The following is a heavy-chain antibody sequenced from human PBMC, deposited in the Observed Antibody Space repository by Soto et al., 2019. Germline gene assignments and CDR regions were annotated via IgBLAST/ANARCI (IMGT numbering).Heavy chain of an antibody. V-gene: IGHV3-30*18. CDR1: GFTFSSYG. J-gene: IGHJ4*02. D-gene: IGHD3-10*01. CDR2: ISYDGSNK. Sequence: GGSLRLSCAASGFTFSSYGMHWVRQAPGKGLEWVAVISYDGSNKYYADSVKGRFTISRDNSKNTLYLQMNSLRAEDTAVYYCAKGGWTSRYFDYWGQGTLVTVSS. CDR3: AKGGWTSRYFDY.